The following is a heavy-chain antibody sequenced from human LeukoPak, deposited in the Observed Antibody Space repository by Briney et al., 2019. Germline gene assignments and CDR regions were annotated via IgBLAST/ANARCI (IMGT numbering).Heavy chain of an antibody. CDR2: ISSTRSYI. V-gene: IGHV3-21*01. Sequence: GGSLRLSCAASGFTFSSYSMNWVRQAPGKGLEWVSSISSTRSYIYYADSVKGRFTISRDNAKNSLYLQMNSLRAEDTAVYYCARWRGSYESWFDPWGQGTLVTVSS. J-gene: IGHJ5*02. CDR1: GFTFSSYS. CDR3: ARWRGSYESWFDP. D-gene: IGHD1-26*01.